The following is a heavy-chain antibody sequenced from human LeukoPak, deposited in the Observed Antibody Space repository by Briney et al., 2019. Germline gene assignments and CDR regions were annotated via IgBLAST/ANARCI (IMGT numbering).Heavy chain of an antibody. CDR1: GFTVSSNY. V-gene: IGHV3-53*01. J-gene: IGHJ6*03. D-gene: IGHD6-19*01. CDR3: ARVLSGSGSLYYYYYYMDV. CDR2: IYSGGST. Sequence: QPGGSLRLSCAASGFTVSSNYMSWVRQAPGKGLEWVSVIYSGGSTYYADSVKGRFTISRDNSKNTLYLQMNSLRAEDTAVYHCARVLSGSGSLYYYYYYMDVWGKGTTVTISS.